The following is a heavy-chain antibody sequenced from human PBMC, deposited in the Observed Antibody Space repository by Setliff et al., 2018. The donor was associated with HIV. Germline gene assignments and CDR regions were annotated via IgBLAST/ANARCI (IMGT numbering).Heavy chain of an antibody. V-gene: IGHV4-34*01. D-gene: IGHD6-19*01. CDR1: GGSLSGYY. Sequence: PSETLSLTCAVYGGSLSGYYWSWIRQPPGKGLEWIGEIHHSGSTNYNPSLKSRVTISSGTSKNQFSPKMTSVTAADTAVYYCATGITVAPDYWGQGSLVTVSS. J-gene: IGHJ4*02. CDR3: ATGITVAPDY. CDR2: IHHSGST.